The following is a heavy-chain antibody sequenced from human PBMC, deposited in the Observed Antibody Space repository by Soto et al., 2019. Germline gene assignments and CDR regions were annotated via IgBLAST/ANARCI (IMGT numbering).Heavy chain of an antibody. CDR1: GFTFDDYA. CDR3: AKDMNPSSSNHNYYYMDV. V-gene: IGHV3-9*01. Sequence: PGGSLRLSCAASGFTFDDYAMHWVRQAPGKGLEWVSGISWNSGSIGYADSVKGRFTISRDNAKNSLYLQMNSLRAEDTALYYCAKDMNPSSSNHNYYYMDVWGKGTTVTVSS. J-gene: IGHJ6*03. D-gene: IGHD6-13*01. CDR2: ISWNSGSI.